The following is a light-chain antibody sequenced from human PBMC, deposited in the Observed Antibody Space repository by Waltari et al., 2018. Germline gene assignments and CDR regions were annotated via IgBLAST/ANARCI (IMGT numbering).Light chain of an antibody. CDR2: GAS. V-gene: IGKV1D-8*03. CDR3: QQSYSTPWT. CDR1: QGISTY. Sequence: VIWMTQSPSLLSASPGDRVTITCRMSQGISTYLAWYQQKPGRAPDLLIYGASILHSGVPSRFSGSGSGTDFTLTISSLQSEDVATYYCQQSYSTPWTFGQGTKVEIK. J-gene: IGKJ1*01.